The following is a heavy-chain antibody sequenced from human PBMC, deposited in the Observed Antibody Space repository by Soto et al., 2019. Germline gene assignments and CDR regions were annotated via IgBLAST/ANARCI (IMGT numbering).Heavy chain of an antibody. CDR2: INHSGST. Sequence: QVQLQQWGAGLLKPSETLSLTCAVYGGSFSGYYWTWIRQPPGTGLEWSGEINHSGSTNYNPSLKSRVTISVDTSKNQFSLKLTSVTAAATAVYYCARDKITGLFDYWGQGTLVTVSS. J-gene: IGHJ4*02. CDR1: GGSFSGYY. CDR3: ARDKITGLFDY. D-gene: IGHD2-8*02. V-gene: IGHV4-34*01.